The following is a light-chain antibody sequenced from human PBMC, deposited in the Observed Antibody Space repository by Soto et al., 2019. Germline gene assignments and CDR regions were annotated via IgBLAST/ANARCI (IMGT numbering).Light chain of an antibody. J-gene: IGKJ1*01. Sequence: EIVLTQSPGTLSLSPGERVTLSCRASQSVSSSYLAWYQQKPGQAPRLLIYGASSRATGIPDRFSGSGSGIDFTLTISRLEPEDFAVYFCQQYGSSLWTFGQGTKMEIK. V-gene: IGKV3-20*01. CDR1: QSVSSSY. CDR2: GAS. CDR3: QQYGSSLWT.